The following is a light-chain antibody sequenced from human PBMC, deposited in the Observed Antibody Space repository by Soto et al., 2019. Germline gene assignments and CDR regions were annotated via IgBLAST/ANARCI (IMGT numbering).Light chain of an antibody. CDR3: QHYNNWPFT. Sequence: EIVMTQSPATLSVSPWERATLSCRASQSVSTNLAWYQQKPGQAPSLVIYGASARATGIPARFSGSGSGTGFTLTISSLQSEDFAVYYCQHYNNWPFTFGQGTKVDIK. CDR2: GAS. CDR1: QSVSTN. V-gene: IGKV3-15*01. J-gene: IGKJ2*01.